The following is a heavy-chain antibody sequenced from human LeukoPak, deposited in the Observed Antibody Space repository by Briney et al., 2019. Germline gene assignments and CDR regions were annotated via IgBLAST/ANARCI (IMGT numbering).Heavy chain of an antibody. CDR2: ISSTGRTI. Sequence: GGSLRLSCGASGFSFSDYYMSWVRQAPGKGLEWISCISSTGRTIYYADSVKGRFTISRDNDKSSLYLQMNSLRAEDTALYYCARFRYNSTWGIFDYWGQGTLVTVSS. D-gene: IGHD2/OR15-2a*01. CDR1: GFSFSDYY. CDR3: ARFRYNSTWGIFDY. J-gene: IGHJ4*02. V-gene: IGHV3-11*04.